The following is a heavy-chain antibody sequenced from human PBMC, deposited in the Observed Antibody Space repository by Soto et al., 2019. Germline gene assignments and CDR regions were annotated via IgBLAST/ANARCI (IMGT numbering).Heavy chain of an antibody. D-gene: IGHD2-15*01. Sequence: PSETLSLTCAVSGFFISSGNYWGCSRQPPGKGLEGVASIVHGGNTYYNPSLKSRVTISVDMSKNQSSLKLTSVPTADTSVFYCARARWYYAFDVWGQGTVVTVSS. J-gene: IGHJ3*01. V-gene: IGHV4-38-2*01. CDR3: ARARWYYAFDV. CDR2: IVHGGNT. CDR1: GFFISSGNY.